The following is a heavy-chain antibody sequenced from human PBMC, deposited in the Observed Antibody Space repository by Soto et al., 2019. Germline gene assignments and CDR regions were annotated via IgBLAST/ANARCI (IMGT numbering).Heavy chain of an antibody. D-gene: IGHD6-13*01. Sequence: QVQLQESGPGLVKPSETLSLTCTVSGGSVSSGSYYWSWIRQPPGKGLEWIGYIYYSGSTNYNPSLKRRVTLSVDPSKYPFSLKLRSVTAADTAVYSRARRGASRWPSPIGTAVWGQGTTVPVSS. CDR3: ARRGASRWPSPIGTAV. J-gene: IGHJ6*02. V-gene: IGHV4-61*01. CDR1: GGSVSSGSYY. CDR2: IYYSGST.